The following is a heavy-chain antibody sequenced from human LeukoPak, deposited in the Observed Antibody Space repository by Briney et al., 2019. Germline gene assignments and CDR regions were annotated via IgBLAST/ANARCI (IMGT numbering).Heavy chain of an antibody. CDR1: GFTFSDYY. CDR2: ISSSGSTI. CDR3: ARGGRWLQPNWFDP. V-gene: IGHV3-11*01. J-gene: IGHJ5*02. D-gene: IGHD5-24*01. Sequence: GGSLRLSCAASGFTFSDYYMSWIRQAPGKGLEWVSYISSSGSTIYYADSLKGRFTISRDNAKNSLYLQMNSLRAEDTAVYYCARGGRWLQPNWFDPWGQGTLVTVSS.